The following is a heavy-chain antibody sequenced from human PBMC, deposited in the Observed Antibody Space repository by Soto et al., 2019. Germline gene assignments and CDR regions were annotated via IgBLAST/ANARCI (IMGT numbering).Heavy chain of an antibody. CDR3: ARDADASGWYHYGFDV. Sequence: GGSLRLSCAASKFSLSSYWMNWVRQVPGKGLEWVANIKQDGTEKYYVDSVKGRFFISRANAKNSLYLQMNSLRAEDTAVYYCARDADASGWYHYGFDVWGQGTMVTVSS. V-gene: IGHV3-7*01. D-gene: IGHD6-19*01. CDR1: KFSLSSYW. CDR2: IKQDGTEK. J-gene: IGHJ6*02.